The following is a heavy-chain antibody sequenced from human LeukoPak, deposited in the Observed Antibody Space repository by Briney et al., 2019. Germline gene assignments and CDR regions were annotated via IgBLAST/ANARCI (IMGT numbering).Heavy chain of an antibody. J-gene: IGHJ4*02. CDR2: IIPIFGTA. CDR3: ARREWEYCSSTSCYTRFDY. Sequence: ASVKVSCKASGGTFSSYAISWVRQAPGQGLEWMGGIIPIFGTANYAQKFQGRVTITADESTSTAYMELSSLRSEDTAVYYCARREWEYCSSTSCYTRFDYWGQGTLVTVSS. D-gene: IGHD2-2*02. V-gene: IGHV1-69*13. CDR1: GGTFSSYA.